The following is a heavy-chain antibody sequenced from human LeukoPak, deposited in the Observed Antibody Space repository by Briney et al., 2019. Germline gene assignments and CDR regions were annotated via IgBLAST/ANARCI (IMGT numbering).Heavy chain of an antibody. CDR2: INPNSGGT. Sequence: ASVKVSCKASGYTFTGYYMHWVRQAPGQGLEWMGWINPNSGGTNYAQKFQGRVTMTRDTSISTAYMELSRLRSDDAAVYYCARDGGNPARYFQHWGQGTLVTVSS. CDR1: GYTFTGYY. CDR3: ARDGGNPARYFQH. J-gene: IGHJ1*01. D-gene: IGHD4-23*01. V-gene: IGHV1-2*02.